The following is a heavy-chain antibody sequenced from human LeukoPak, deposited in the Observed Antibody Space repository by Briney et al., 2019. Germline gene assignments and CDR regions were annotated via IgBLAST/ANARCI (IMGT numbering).Heavy chain of an antibody. CDR3: AKDLRVNYYGSGSYYLANGMDV. Sequence: GGSLRLSCAASGFTFSSYGMHWVRQAPGKRLEWVAVISYDGSNKYYADSVKGRFTISRDNSKNTLYPQMNSLRAEDTAVYYCAKDLRVNYYGSGSYYLANGMDVWGQGTTVTVSS. V-gene: IGHV3-30*18. CDR1: GFTFSSYG. CDR2: ISYDGSNK. J-gene: IGHJ6*02. D-gene: IGHD3-10*01.